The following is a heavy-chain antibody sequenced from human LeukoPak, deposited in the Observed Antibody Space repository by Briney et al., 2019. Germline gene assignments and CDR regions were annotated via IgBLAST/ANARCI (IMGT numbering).Heavy chain of an antibody. D-gene: IGHD1-26*01. V-gene: IGHV4-39*01. Sequence: SETLSLTCTVSGGSISSSSYYWGWIRQPPGKGLEWIGSIYYSGSTYYNPSLKSRVTISVDTSKNQFSLKLSSVTAADTAVYYWARTGWEVADYCGQGTLVTVSS. CDR3: ARTGWEVADY. J-gene: IGHJ4*02. CDR1: GGSISSSSYY. CDR2: IYYSGST.